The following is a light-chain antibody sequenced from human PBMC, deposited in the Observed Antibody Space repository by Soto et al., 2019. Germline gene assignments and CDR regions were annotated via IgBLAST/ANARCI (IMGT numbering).Light chain of an antibody. CDR1: RSDVGDYNS. CDR2: EVS. V-gene: IGLV2-8*01. J-gene: IGLJ3*02. CDR3: CSYAGSNIWV. Sequence: QSALTQPPSASGSPVRSGTISCSGTRSDVGDYNSVSWYQQHPGKAPKLMIYEVSKRPPGVPDRFSGSKSGNAASLTVSGLQAEDEADYYCCSYAGSNIWVFGGGTKVTVL.